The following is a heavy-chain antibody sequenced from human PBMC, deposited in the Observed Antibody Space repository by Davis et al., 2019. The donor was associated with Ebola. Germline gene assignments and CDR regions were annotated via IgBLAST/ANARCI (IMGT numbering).Heavy chain of an antibody. CDR3: ARSRGAVAGNWFDP. CDR1: GGSFSSYY. J-gene: IGHJ5*02. Sequence: MPSETLSLTCAVYGGSFSSYYWSWIRQPPGKGLEWIGYIYYSGSTNYNPSLKSRVTISVDTSKNQFSLKLSSVTAADTAVYYCARSRGAVAGNWFDPWGQGTLVTVSS. D-gene: IGHD6-19*01. V-gene: IGHV4-59*01. CDR2: IYYSGST.